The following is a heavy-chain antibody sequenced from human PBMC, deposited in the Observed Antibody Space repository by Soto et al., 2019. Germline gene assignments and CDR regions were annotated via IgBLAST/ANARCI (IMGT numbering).Heavy chain of an antibody. CDR2: ISGSGIDI. V-gene: IGHV3-21*01. CDR1: GFAFYYYN. D-gene: IGHD6-6*01. Sequence: GGSLRLSCAASGFAFYYYNMNWVRQAPGRGLEWVSSISGSGIDIHFTDSVKGRFTISRDNAKTSLYLQMNSLRAGDTAVYYCARGSRRWYSSSWHDAFDIWGQGTMVTVSS. J-gene: IGHJ3*02. CDR3: ARGSRRWYSSSWHDAFDI.